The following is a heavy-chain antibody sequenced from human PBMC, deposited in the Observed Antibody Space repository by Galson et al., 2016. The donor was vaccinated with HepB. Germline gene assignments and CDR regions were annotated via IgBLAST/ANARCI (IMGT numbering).Heavy chain of an antibody. D-gene: IGHD6-19*01. V-gene: IGHV4-4*07. J-gene: IGHJ2*01. CDR2: IYNSGRT. CDR1: GGPISGYH. CDR3: AGQWLVPLDL. Sequence: SETLSLTCTVSGGPISGYHWSWIRQPAGKGLEWIGLIYNSGRTNYNPSLKSRVTMSVDTSKYQLSLNLSSVTAADTAVYYCAGQWLVPLDLGGRGTLGTVAS.